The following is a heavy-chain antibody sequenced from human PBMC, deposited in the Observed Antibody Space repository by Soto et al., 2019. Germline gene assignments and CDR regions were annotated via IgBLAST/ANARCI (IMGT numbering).Heavy chain of an antibody. CDR3: ARGDGFGEFNYGYYYYYMDV. Sequence: PGGSLRLSCAASGFTFSSYSMNWVRQAPGKGLEWVSSISSSSSYIYYADSVKGRFTISRDHAKNSLYLQMNSLRAEDTAVYYCARGDGFGEFNYGYYYYYMDVWGKGTTVTVSS. D-gene: IGHD3-10*01. V-gene: IGHV3-21*01. CDR1: GFTFSSYS. CDR2: ISSSSSYI. J-gene: IGHJ6*03.